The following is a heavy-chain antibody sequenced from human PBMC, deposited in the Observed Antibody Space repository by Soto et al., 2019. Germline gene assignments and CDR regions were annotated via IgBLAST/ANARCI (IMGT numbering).Heavy chain of an antibody. V-gene: IGHV3-53*01. Sequence: GGSLRLSCAASGFTVSSNYMSWVRQAPGEGLEWVSVIYSGGSTYYADSVKGRFTISRDNSKNTLYLQMNSLRAEDTAVYYCARVTYDYGDRHYYYGMDVWGQGTTVTVSS. J-gene: IGHJ6*02. CDR1: GFTVSSNY. CDR2: IYSGGST. CDR3: ARVTYDYGDRHYYYGMDV. D-gene: IGHD4-17*01.